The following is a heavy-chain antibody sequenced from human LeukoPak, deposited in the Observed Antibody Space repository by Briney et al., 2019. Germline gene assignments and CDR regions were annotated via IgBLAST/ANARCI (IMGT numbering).Heavy chain of an antibody. V-gene: IGHV4-34*01. D-gene: IGHD6-13*01. J-gene: IGHJ3*02. CDR2: INHSGST. CDR3: ARTAAGFDAFDI. CDR1: GGSFSGYY. Sequence: SETLSLTCAVYGGSFSGYYWSWIRQPPGKGLEWIGEINHSGSTNYNPSLKSRVTISVDTSKNQFSLKLSSVTAADTAVYYCARTAAGFDAFDIWGQGTMVTVSS.